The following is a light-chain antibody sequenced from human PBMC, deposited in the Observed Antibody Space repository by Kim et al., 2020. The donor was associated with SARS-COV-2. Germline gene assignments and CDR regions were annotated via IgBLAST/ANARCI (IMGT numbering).Light chain of an antibody. J-gene: IGKJ1*01. V-gene: IGKV1-39*01. CDR3: QQSYSTPRT. Sequence: ASVGDRVTSTGRASQSISSYLNWYQQKPGKAPKLLIYAASSLQSGVPSRFSGSGSETDFTLTISSLQPEDFATYDCQQSYSTPRTFGQGTKVDIK. CDR1: QSISSY. CDR2: AAS.